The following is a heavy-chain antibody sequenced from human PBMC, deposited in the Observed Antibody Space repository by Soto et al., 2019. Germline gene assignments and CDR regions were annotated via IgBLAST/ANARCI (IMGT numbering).Heavy chain of an antibody. D-gene: IGHD6-19*01. V-gene: IGHV1-3*01. J-gene: IGHJ4*02. CDR3: ATTGYTSGWADY. CDR2: VSADSGNT. Sequence: ASVKVSCKASGYNFTTYAIQWVRQASGQRLEWMGWVSADSGNTKYSQKFQGRVTITRDTSARTAYMELSSLTSEDTAVYYCATTGYTSGWADYWGQGTPVTVSS. CDR1: GYNFTTYA.